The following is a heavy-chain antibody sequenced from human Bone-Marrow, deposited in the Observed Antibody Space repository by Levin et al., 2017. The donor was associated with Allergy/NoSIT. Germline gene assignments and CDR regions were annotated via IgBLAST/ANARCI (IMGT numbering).Heavy chain of an antibody. D-gene: IGHD3-3*01. CDR3: TRDDFRPGAYFDY. J-gene: IGHJ4*02. V-gene: IGHV3-49*05. CDR2: IRSKAYGGTA. Sequence: NPGGSLRLSCTASGFTFGDYAMSWFRQAPGKGLEWVGFIRSKAYGGTAEYAASVKGRFTISRDDSKSIAYLQMNSLKTEDTAVYYCTRDDFRPGAYFDYWGQGTLVTVSS. CDR1: GFTFGDYA.